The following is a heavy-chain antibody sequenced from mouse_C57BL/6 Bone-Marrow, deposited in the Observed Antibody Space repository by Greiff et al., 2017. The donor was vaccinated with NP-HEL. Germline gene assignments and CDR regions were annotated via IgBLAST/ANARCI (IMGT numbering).Heavy chain of an antibody. CDR3: GRHRRYAMDY. CDR2: IRSKSNNYAT. J-gene: IGHJ4*01. V-gene: IGHV10-1*01. Sequence: EVMLVESGGGLVQPKGSLKLSCAASGFSFNTYAMNWVRQAPGKGLEWVARIRSKSNNYATYYADSVKDRFTISRDDSESMLYLQMNNLKTEDEAMYYCGRHRRYAMDYGGQGTSVTVTA. CDR1: GFSFNTYA.